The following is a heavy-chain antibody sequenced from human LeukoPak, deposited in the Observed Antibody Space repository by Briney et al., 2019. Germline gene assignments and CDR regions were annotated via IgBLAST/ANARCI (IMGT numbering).Heavy chain of an antibody. D-gene: IGHD4-17*01. CDR2: IDISGST. CDR3: ARIRTTVTTEYYLDY. V-gene: IGHV4-4*07. CDR1: GDSISNYY. Sequence: PSETLSLTCTVSGDSISNYYWSWTRQPAGKGLEWIGRIDISGSTNYNPSLKSRVTMSVDTPKNQFSLKLTSVTAADTAVYYCARIRTTVTTEYYLDYWGQGTLVTVSS. J-gene: IGHJ4*02.